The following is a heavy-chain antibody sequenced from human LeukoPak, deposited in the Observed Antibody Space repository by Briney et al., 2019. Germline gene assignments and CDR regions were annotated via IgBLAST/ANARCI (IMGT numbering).Heavy chain of an antibody. V-gene: IGHV1-18*01. CDR3: ARDDYGSGSFSPFLY. CDR1: GYTFNFYG. J-gene: IGHJ1*01. D-gene: IGHD3-10*01. CDR2: ISAYNGNT. Sequence: ASVKVSCKASGYTFNFYGISWVRQAPGQGLEWMGWISAYNGNTNYAQKAQGRVTMTTDTSTTTAYMELRSLRSDDTAVYFCARDDYGSGSFSPFLYWGQGTLVTVSS.